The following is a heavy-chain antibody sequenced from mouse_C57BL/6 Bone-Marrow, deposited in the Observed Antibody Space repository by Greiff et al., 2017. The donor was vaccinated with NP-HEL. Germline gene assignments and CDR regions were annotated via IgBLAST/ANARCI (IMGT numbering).Heavy chain of an antibody. D-gene: IGHD2-5*01. CDR1: GYTFTSYW. Sequence: QVQLKQPGAELVKPGASVKLSCKASGYTFTSYWMQWVKQRPGQGLEWIGEIDPSDSYTNYNQKFKGKATLTVDTSSSTAYMQLSSLTSEDSAVYYCARTDYSNPYYYAMDYWGQGTSVTVSS. CDR3: ARTDYSNPYYYAMDY. CDR2: IDPSDSYT. J-gene: IGHJ4*01. V-gene: IGHV1-50*01.